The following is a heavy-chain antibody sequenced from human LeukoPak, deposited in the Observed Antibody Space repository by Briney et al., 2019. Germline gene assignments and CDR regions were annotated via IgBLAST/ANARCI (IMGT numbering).Heavy chain of an antibody. D-gene: IGHD6-13*01. J-gene: IGHJ4*02. CDR3: ARGLATAAAY. V-gene: IGHV3-7*01. CDR1: GSSFNKYW. CDR2: INQDGSQK. Sequence: GGSLRLSCADSGSSFNKYWMSWVRQAPGKGLEWLANINQDGSQKYCVDSVKGRFTISRDNAKNSVYLQMNSLRAEDTAVYYCARGLATAAAYWGQGTLVTVSS.